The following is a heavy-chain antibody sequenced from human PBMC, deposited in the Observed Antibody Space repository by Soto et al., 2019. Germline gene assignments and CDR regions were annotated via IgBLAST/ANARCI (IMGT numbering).Heavy chain of an antibody. V-gene: IGHV3-48*01. CDR1: GFTFSSYS. J-gene: IGHJ3*02. CDR3: ARDTVVVVAATAYNDAFDI. CDR2: ISSSSSTI. D-gene: IGHD2-15*01. Sequence: PGGSLRLSCAASGFTFSSYSMNWVRQAPGKGLEWVSYISSSSSTIYYADSVKGRFTISRDNAKNSLYLQMNSLRAEDTAVYYCARDTVVVVAATAYNDAFDIWGQGTMVTVSS.